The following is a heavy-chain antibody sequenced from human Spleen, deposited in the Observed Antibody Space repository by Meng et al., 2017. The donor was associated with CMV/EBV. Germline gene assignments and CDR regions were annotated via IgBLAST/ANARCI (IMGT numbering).Heavy chain of an antibody. CDR2: IKEDGSEK. D-gene: IGHD2-2*01. V-gene: IGHV3-7*03. J-gene: IGHJ4*02. CDR3: AKDFCSSTNCYFDY. CDR1: GFTLSSYW. Sequence: GESLKISCAASGFTLSSYWMSWVRQAPGKGLEWVANIKEDGSEKYYVDSVKGRFTISRDNAKNSLYVQMNSLRAEDTALYYCAKDFCSSTNCYFDYWGQGTLVTVSS.